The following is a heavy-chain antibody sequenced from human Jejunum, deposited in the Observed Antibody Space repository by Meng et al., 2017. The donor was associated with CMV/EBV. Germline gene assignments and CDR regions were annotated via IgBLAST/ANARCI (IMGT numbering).Heavy chain of an antibody. CDR1: GFSPSTSGEG. CDR2: IYRGDDK. CDR3: AHFVGGYYPSRPDY. J-gene: IGHJ4*02. V-gene: IGHV2-5*02. D-gene: IGHD1-26*01. Sequence: ITLEASCPPLAKPTQTLTLTCSFSGFSPSTSGEGVGWIRQPPGKALEWLALIYRGDDKRYSPSLNSRLTIAKDTSKNEVVLTLTNMGPIDTGTYYCAHFVGGYYPSRPDYWGQGTLVTVSS.